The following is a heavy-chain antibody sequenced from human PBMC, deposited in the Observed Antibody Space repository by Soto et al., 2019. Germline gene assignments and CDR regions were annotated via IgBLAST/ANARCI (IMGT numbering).Heavy chain of an antibody. CDR1: DDSINSDKYY. D-gene: IGHD3-9*01. CDR3: ARLEGLATISYYFDF. Sequence: PSETLSLTXSVSDDSINSDKYYWGWIRQPPGKGLEWVGSVYYRGNAYYNPSLQTRVTISLDKSKSQFSLKLNSVTAADSAVYFCARLEGLATISYYFDFWGPGALVTVSS. CDR2: VYYRGNA. V-gene: IGHV4-39*01. J-gene: IGHJ4*02.